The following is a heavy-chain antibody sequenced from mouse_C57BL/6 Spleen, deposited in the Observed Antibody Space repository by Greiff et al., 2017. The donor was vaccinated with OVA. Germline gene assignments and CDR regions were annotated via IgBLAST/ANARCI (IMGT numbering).Heavy chain of an antibody. CDR2: IYPSDIET. D-gene: IGHD1-1*01. CDR1: GYTFTSYW. V-gene: IGHV1-61*01. CDR3: AREVLRRAMDY. J-gene: IGHJ4*01. Sequence: VQLQQPGAELVRPGSSVKLSCKASGYTFTSYWLDWVKQRPGQGLEWIGNIYPSDIETHYNQKFKDKATLTVDKSSSTAYMQLSSLTSEDSAVYYCAREVLRRAMDYWGQGTSVTVSS.